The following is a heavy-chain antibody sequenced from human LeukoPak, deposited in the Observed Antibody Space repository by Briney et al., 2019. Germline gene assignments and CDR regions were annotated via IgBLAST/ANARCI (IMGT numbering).Heavy chain of an antibody. CDR1: GFTFSSYE. CDR2: ISSSGSTI. Sequence: GGSLRLSCAASGFTFSSYEMNWVRQAPGKGLEWVSYISSSGSTIYYADSVKGRFTISRDNSKDTLYLQMNSLRAEDTAVYYCARVTYGSGTYGAFDYWGQGTLVTVSS. J-gene: IGHJ4*02. CDR3: ARVTYGSGTYGAFDY. D-gene: IGHD3-10*01. V-gene: IGHV3-48*03.